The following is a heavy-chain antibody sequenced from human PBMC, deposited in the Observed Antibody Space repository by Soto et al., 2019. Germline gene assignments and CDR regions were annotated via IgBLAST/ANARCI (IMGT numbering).Heavy chain of an antibody. V-gene: IGHV3-23*01. J-gene: IGHJ4*02. CDR2: ISGSGGST. Sequence: EVQLLESGGGLVQPGGSLRLSCAASGFTFSSYAMSWVRQAPGKGLEWVSAISGSGGSTYYADSVKGRFTISRDNSKNTLYLQMNSLRAEDTAVYYCAKGFQDYYDSSGYYPSGDWGQGTLVTVSS. CDR1: GFTFSSYA. CDR3: AKGFQDYYDSSGYYPSGD. D-gene: IGHD3-22*01.